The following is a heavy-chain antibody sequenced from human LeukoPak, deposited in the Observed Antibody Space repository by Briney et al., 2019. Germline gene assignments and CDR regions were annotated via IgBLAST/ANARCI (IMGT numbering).Heavy chain of an antibody. J-gene: IGHJ4*02. Sequence: PGGSLRLSCAASGFTVSVNYMSWVRQAPGKGLEWVSIIYSAGSAFYADSVKGRFTISRDNSKNTLFLQMNGLRAEDTAVYYCARNLYYYDSGFYFDYWGQGTLVTVSS. V-gene: IGHV3-53*01. CDR2: IYSAGSA. CDR3: ARNLYYYDSGFYFDY. D-gene: IGHD3-10*01. CDR1: GFTVSVNY.